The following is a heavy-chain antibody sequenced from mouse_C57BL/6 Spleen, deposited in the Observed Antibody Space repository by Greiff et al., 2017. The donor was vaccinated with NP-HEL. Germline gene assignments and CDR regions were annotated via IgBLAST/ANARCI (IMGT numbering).Heavy chain of an antibody. Sequence: DVQLQESGPGLVKPSQSLSLTCSVTGYSITSGYYWNWIRQFPGNKLEWMGYISYDGSNNYNPSLKNRISITRDTSKNQFFLKLNSVTTEDTATYYCAREIDYYGSSYWGQGTTLTVSS. CDR1: GYSITSGYY. CDR3: AREIDYYGSSY. V-gene: IGHV3-6*01. D-gene: IGHD1-1*01. CDR2: ISYDGSN. J-gene: IGHJ2*01.